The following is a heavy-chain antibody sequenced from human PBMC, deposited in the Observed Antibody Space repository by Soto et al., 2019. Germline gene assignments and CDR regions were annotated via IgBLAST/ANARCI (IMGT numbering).Heavy chain of an antibody. CDR1: GGSFSGYY. CDR2: INHSGST. Sequence: SETLSLTCAVYGGSFSGYYWSWIRQPPGKGLEWIGEINHSGSTNYNPSLKSRVTISVDTSKNQFSLKLSSVTAADTAVYYCARDLGNDFDYWGQGTLVTVSS. D-gene: IGHD1-1*01. CDR3: ARDLGNDFDY. V-gene: IGHV4-34*01. J-gene: IGHJ4*02.